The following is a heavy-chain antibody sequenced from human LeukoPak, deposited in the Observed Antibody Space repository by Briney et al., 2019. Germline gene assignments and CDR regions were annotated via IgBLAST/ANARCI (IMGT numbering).Heavy chain of an antibody. J-gene: IGHJ4*02. V-gene: IGHV3-7*01. CDR2: IKEDGSQQ. Sequence: GGSLRLSCAASGFPFSGYWMDWVRQAPGKGMEWVANIKEDGSQQYYADSVKGRFTISRDNAKNSLYLQMNSLRAEDTAVYYCARDPGGGYDYWGQGTLVTVSS. CDR3: ARDPGGGYDY. CDR1: GFPFSGYW. D-gene: IGHD1-26*01.